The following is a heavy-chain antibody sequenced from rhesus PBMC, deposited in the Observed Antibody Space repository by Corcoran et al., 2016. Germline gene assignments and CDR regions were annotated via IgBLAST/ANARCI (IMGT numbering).Heavy chain of an antibody. CDR3: TRLGYGNYADY. Sequence: QLQLQESGPGLVKPSETLSGTCAGSGGSISSNYWTWIRQPPGKGLEWIGRICGSGSSTNYNPSLKSRVTLSLDTSKTQLSLKLSSVTAADTAVYYCTRLGYGNYADYWGQGVLVTVSS. CDR2: ICGSGSST. V-gene: IGHV4-169*01. J-gene: IGHJ4*01. CDR1: GGSISSNY. D-gene: IGHD4-35*01.